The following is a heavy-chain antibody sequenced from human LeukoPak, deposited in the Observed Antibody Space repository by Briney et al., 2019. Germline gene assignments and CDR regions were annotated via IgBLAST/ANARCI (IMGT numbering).Heavy chain of an antibody. CDR1: GFTFDDYG. Sequence: GGSLRLSCAASGFTFDDYGMSWVRQAPGKGLEWVSGINWNGGSTGYADSVKGRFTISRDNAKNSLYLQMNSLRAEDTALYYCARGGDCSGGSCYFFFDYWGQGTLVTVSS. CDR2: INWNGGST. D-gene: IGHD2-15*01. J-gene: IGHJ4*02. CDR3: ARGGDCSGGSCYFFFDY. V-gene: IGHV3-20*04.